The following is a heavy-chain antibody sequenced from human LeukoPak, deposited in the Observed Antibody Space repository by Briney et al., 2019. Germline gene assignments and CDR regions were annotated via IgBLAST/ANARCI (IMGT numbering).Heavy chain of an antibody. CDR3: ARAHSSSWPFDY. D-gene: IGHD6-13*01. Sequence: GGSLRLSCAASGFTVSSNYMSWVRQAPGKGLEWVSVIYSGGSTYYADSVKGRLTISRDNSKNTLYLQMNSLRAEDTAVYYCARAHSSSWPFDYWGQGTLVTVSS. CDR2: IYSGGST. J-gene: IGHJ4*02. V-gene: IGHV3-66*01. CDR1: GFTVSSNY.